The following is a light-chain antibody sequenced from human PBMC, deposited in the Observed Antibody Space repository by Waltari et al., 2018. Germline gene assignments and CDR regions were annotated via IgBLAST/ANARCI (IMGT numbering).Light chain of an antibody. CDR2: KAS. V-gene: IGKV1-5*03. Sequence: DIQMTQSPSTLSASVGDRVAIPCRASQSISSWLAWYQQKPGKAPKLLIYKASSLESGVPSRFSGSGSGTEFTLTISSLQPDDFATYYCQQYLSYPFTFGPGTKVDIK. J-gene: IGKJ3*01. CDR1: QSISSW. CDR3: QQYLSYPFT.